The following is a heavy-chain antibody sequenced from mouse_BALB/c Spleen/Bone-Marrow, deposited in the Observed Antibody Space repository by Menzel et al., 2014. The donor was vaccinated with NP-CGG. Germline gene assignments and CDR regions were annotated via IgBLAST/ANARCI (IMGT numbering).Heavy chain of an antibody. Sequence: VKLQESGPGLVAPSQSLSITCTVSGFSLSRYNVHWVRQPPGKGLEWLGMIWNGGSTDYNSALKSRLSISKDNSKSQVFLKMNSLQTDDTAMYYCARNYYGIPYYFDYWGQGITLTVSS. V-gene: IGHV2-6-4*01. CDR3: ARNYYGIPYYFDY. CDR2: IWNGGST. D-gene: IGHD1-1*01. J-gene: IGHJ2*01. CDR1: GFSLSRYN.